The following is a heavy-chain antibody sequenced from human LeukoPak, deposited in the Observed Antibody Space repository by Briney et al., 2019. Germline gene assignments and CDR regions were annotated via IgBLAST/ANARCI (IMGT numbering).Heavy chain of an antibody. V-gene: IGHV3-23*01. Sequence: PGGSLRLSCAASGFTFSSYAMSWVRQAPGKGLEWVSAISGSGGSTYYADSVKGRFTISRDNSKNTLYLQMNSLRAEDTAVYYCAKRGYDDYVWGSLYYFDYWGQGTLATVSS. J-gene: IGHJ4*02. CDR1: GFTFSSYA. CDR2: ISGSGGST. CDR3: AKRGYDDYVWGSLYYFDY. D-gene: IGHD3-16*01.